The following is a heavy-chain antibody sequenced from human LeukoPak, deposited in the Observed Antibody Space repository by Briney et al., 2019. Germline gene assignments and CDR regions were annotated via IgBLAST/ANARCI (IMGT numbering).Heavy chain of an antibody. CDR1: GGSISSSSYY. V-gene: IGHV4-39*01. CDR3: ARLGQVSCWFDP. J-gene: IGHJ5*02. Sequence: PSETLSLTCTVSGGSISSSSYYWGWIRQPPGKGLEWIGSIYYSGSTYYNPSLKSRVTISVDTSKNQSSLKLSSVTAADTAVYYCARLGQVSCWFDPWGQGTLVTVSS. D-gene: IGHD5/OR15-5a*01. CDR2: IYYSGST.